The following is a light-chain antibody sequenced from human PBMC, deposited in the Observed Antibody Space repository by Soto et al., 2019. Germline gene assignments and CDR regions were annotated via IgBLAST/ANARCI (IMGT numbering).Light chain of an antibody. J-gene: IGKJ4*01. CDR1: QSVSSATY. V-gene: IGKV3-20*01. Sequence: EIVLTQSPGTLSLSPGERATLSCRASQSVSSATYLAWYQQKPGQAPRLLIYGASSRAAGITDRFSGSGSGTDFTLTISRLEPEDFAVYYCQQYRDSPLTFGGGTKVE. CDR2: GAS. CDR3: QQYRDSPLT.